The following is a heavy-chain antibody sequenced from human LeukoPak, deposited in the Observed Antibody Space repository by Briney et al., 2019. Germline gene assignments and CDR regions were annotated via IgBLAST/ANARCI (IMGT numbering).Heavy chain of an antibody. D-gene: IGHD4-23*01. CDR1: GGSISSYY. CDR3: ARVYGGNSWFDS. J-gene: IGHJ5*01. V-gene: IGHV4-59*01. Sequence: SETLSLTCTVSGGSISSYYWSWIRQPPGKGLEWIGYIYYSGSTNYNPSLKSRVTISVDTSKNQFSLKLISVTAADTAVYYCARVYGGNSWFDSWGQGTLVTVSS. CDR2: IYYSGST.